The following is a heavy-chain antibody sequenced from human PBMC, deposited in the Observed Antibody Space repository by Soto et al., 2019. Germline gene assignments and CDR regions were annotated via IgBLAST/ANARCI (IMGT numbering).Heavy chain of an antibody. CDR2: IYHSGST. Sequence: PSETLSLTCAVSGGSISSSNWWSWVRQPPGKGLEWIGEIYHSGSTNYNPSLKSRVTISVDKSKNQFSLKLSSVTAADTAVYYFASGYSGYDSYYYGMDVWGQATTVTVSS. J-gene: IGHJ6*02. D-gene: IGHD5-12*01. CDR1: GGSISSSNW. V-gene: IGHV4-4*02. CDR3: ASGYSGYDSYYYGMDV.